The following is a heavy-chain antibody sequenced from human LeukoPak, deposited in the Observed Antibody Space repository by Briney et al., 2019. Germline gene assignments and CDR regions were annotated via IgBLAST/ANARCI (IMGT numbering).Heavy chain of an antibody. V-gene: IGHV3-21*01. J-gene: IGHJ3*02. Sequence: GGSLRLSCAASGFTFSSYSMNWVRPAPGKGLEWVSSVSSSSNFIYYADSVKGRFTISRDNAKNSLYLQMNSLRAEDTAVYYCARAISDYDASDIWGQGTMVTVSS. CDR3: ARAISDYDASDI. D-gene: IGHD4-17*01. CDR1: GFTFSSYS. CDR2: VSSSSNFI.